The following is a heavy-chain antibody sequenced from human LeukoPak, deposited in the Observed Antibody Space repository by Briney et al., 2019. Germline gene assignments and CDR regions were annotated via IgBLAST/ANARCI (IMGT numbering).Heavy chain of an antibody. J-gene: IGHJ6*02. CDR3: ARDRLWFGVHYYGMDV. V-gene: IGHV3-30*04. Sequence: PGGSLRLSCAASGFTFSSYGIHWVRQAPGKGLEWVAVISYDGSNKYYADSVKGRFTISRDKSKNTLYLQMNSLRGEDTAVYYCARDRLWFGVHYYGMDVWGQGTTVAVSS. CDR2: ISYDGSNK. D-gene: IGHD3-10*01. CDR1: GFTFSSYG.